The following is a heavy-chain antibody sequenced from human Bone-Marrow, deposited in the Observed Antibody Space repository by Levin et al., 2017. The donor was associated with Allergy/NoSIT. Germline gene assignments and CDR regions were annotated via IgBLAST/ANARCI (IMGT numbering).Heavy chain of an antibody. D-gene: IGHD2-15*01. CDR2: IWYDGSTK. Sequence: GGSLRLSCAASGFTFSNYDMQWVRQAPGEGLEWVAVIWYDGSTKKYADSVKGRFTISRDNSKNTLYLQMNSLRVEDTAVYYCARASGGRYYSYYGMDVWGQGTTVTVSS. CDR3: ARASGGRYYSYYGMDV. V-gene: IGHV3-33*01. CDR1: GFTFSNYD. J-gene: IGHJ6*02.